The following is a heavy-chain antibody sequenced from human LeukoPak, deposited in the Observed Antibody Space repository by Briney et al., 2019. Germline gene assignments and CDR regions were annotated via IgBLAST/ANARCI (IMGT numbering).Heavy chain of an antibody. J-gene: IGHJ3*02. Sequence: SVKVSCKASGGTFSSYAISWVRQAPGQGLEWMGGIIPIFGTANYAQKFQGRVTITADKSTSTAYMELSSLRSEDTAVYYCARNFVFPTGSDAFDIWGQGTMVTVSS. V-gene: IGHV1-69*06. CDR2: IIPIFGTA. CDR1: GGTFSSYA. D-gene: IGHD3-10*01. CDR3: ARNFVFPTGSDAFDI.